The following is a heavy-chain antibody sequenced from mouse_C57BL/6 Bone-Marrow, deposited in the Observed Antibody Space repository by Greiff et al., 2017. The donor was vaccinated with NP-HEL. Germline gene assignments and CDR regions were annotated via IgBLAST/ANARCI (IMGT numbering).Heavy chain of an antibody. CDR3: ARYDYDDAMDY. Sequence: VQLQQPGAELVRPGSSVKLSCKASGYTFTSYWMDWVKQRPGQGLEWIGNIYPSDSETHYNQKFKDKATLTVDKSSSTAYMQLSSLTSEDSAVYYCARYDYDDAMDYWGQGTSVTVSS. CDR2: IYPSDSET. CDR1: GYTFTSYW. J-gene: IGHJ4*01. D-gene: IGHD2-4*01. V-gene: IGHV1-61*01.